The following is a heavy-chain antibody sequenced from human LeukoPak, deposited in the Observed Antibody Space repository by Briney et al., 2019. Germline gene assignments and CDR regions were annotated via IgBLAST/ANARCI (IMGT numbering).Heavy chain of an antibody. V-gene: IGHV3-30-3*01. CDR1: GFTFSSYD. D-gene: IGHD6-19*01. J-gene: IGHJ4*02. Sequence: GGSLRLSCAVSGFTFSSYDVKWVRQAPGKGLEWVAVMSYDGSNKYYADSVEGRFTISRDISKNTVYLQMNSLRAEDTAVYYCARVGSSGWYVYYFDYWGQGTLVTVSS. CDR3: ARVGSSGWYVYYFDY. CDR2: MSYDGSNK.